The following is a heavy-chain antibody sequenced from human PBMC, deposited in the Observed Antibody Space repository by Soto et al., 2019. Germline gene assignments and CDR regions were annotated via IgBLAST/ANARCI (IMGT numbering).Heavy chain of an antibody. CDR3: ARDFGISGYAINDY. V-gene: IGHV3-21*01. CDR2: ISSSSSYI. D-gene: IGHD5-12*01. CDR1: GFTFSSYS. Sequence: GGSLRLSCAASGFTFSSYSMNWVRQAPGKGLEWVSSISSSSSYIYYADSVKGRFTISRDNAKNSLYLQMNSLRAEDTAVYYCARDFGISGYAINDYWGQGTLVTVSS. J-gene: IGHJ4*02.